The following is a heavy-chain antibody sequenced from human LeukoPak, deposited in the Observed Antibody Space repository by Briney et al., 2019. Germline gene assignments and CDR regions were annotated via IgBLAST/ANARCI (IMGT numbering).Heavy chain of an antibody. CDR3: ARDRGRYYDSRGFYWGYYFDS. Sequence: PGGSLRLSCAASGFTFSDYYMSWIRQAPGKGLEWVSYISSSGSTIYYADSLKGRFTISRDNAKNSLYLQMNSLRAEDTAVYYCARDRGRYYDSRGFYWGYYFDSWGQGILVTVST. V-gene: IGHV3-11*01. CDR1: GFTFSDYY. J-gene: IGHJ4*02. D-gene: IGHD3-22*01. CDR2: ISSSGSTI.